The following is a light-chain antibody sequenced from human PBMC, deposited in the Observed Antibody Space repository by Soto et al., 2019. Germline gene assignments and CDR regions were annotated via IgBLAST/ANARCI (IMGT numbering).Light chain of an antibody. J-gene: IGLJ1*01. CDR1: SSDVGGYNY. CDR2: EVS. V-gene: IGLV2-8*01. CDR3: SSYAGSNNLDV. Sequence: QSVLTQPPSASGSPGQSVTISCTGTSSDVGGYNYVSWYQQHPGKAPKLMIYEVSKRPSGVPDRFSGSKSGNTASLTVSGLQAEDEADYYCSSYAGSNNLDVFGTGTKVTDL.